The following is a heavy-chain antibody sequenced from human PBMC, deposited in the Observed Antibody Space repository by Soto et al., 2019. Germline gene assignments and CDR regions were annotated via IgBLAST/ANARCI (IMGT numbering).Heavy chain of an antibody. CDR1: GGTFSNYA. Sequence: QVQLVQSGAEVKKPGSSVKVSCKASGGTFSNYAISWVRQAPGQGLEWMGGIIPLFDTTNYLQKFQGRVTITADEFTSTAYMELSSLTSHDTAIYYCARGWDHYYRMDVWGQGTTVTVSS. V-gene: IGHV1-69*01. D-gene: IGHD1-26*01. J-gene: IGHJ6*02. CDR3: ARGWDHYYRMDV. CDR2: IIPLFDTT.